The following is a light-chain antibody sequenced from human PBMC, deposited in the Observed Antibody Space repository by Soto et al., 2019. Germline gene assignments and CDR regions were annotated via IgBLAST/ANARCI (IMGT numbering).Light chain of an antibody. CDR2: DAS. CDR1: QGIRND. V-gene: IGKV1-17*01. CDR3: QQYDM. Sequence: DIQMTQSPSSLSASVGDSVTITCLASQGIRNDLGWYQQKPGKAPKLLIYDASSLESGVPSRFSGSGSGTEFTLTISSLQPDDFATYYCQQYDMFGPGTKVDIK. J-gene: IGKJ1*01.